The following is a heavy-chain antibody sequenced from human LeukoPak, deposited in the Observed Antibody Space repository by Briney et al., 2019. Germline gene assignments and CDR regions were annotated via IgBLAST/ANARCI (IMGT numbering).Heavy chain of an antibody. CDR1: GFTFSNFA. V-gene: IGHV3-23*01. CDR2: ISGSGSST. Sequence: GGSLRFSCAASGFTFSNFAMSWVRQAPGKGLEWVSAISGSGSSTYYADSVKGRFTISRDNSKNTLYLQMNSLRAEDTAVYYCAKVVGLYYYDSSAYYDYWGQGILVTVSS. J-gene: IGHJ4*02. CDR3: AKVVGLYYYDSSAYYDY. D-gene: IGHD3-22*01.